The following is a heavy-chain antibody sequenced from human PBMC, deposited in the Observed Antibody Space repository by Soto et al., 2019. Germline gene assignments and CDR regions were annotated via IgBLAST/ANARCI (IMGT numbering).Heavy chain of an antibody. CDR1: GGTFSSSA. CDR2: IIPIFGTA. V-gene: IGHV1-69*13. Sequence: SVKVSCKASGGTFSSSAMSWVRQAPGQGLEWMGGIIPIFGTANYAQKFQGRVTITADESTSTAYMELSSLRSEDTAVYYCARWVVSARDAFDIWGQGTMVTVSS. D-gene: IGHD2-15*01. CDR3: ARWVVSARDAFDI. J-gene: IGHJ3*02.